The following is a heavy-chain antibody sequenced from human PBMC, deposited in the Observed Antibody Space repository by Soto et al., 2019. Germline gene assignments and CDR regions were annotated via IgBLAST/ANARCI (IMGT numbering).Heavy chain of an antibody. CDR2: ISSSASTI. CDR3: ARGYCSSTSCSYYYYYYYMDV. V-gene: IGHV3-48*01. D-gene: IGHD2-2*01. Sequence: GGSLRLSCAASGFTFSSHDMNWVRQAPGKGLEWVSYISSSASTIHYEDYEKGRFTISRDNAKNTLYLQMNILRAGDTAVYYCARGYCSSTSCSYYYYYYYMDVWGKGTTVTVSS. CDR1: GFTFSSHD. J-gene: IGHJ6*03.